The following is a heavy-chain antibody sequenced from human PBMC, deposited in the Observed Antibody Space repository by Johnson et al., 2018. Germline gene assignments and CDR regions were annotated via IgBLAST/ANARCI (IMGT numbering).Heavy chain of an antibody. J-gene: IGHJ4*02. D-gene: IGHD3-9*01. CDR2: IIPLYGTP. CDR3: AREAVVVLRYFDY. V-gene: IGHV1-69*06. CDR1: GDTFNSYG. Sequence: QVQLVESGAEVKKPGSSVKVSCKTSGDTFNSYGISWVRQAPGQGLEWMGGIIPLYGTPKYATRFQGRVTILADKSTNTAYMELGRLKTDDTAVYYCAREAVVVLRYFDYGGQGTLVTVSS.